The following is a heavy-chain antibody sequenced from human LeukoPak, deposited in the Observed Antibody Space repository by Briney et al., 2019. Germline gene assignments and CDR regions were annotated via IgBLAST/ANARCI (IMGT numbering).Heavy chain of an antibody. D-gene: IGHD6-13*01. J-gene: IGHJ6*02. Sequence: SETLSLTCTVSGGSVSSGSYYWSWIRQPPGKGLEWIGYIYYSGSTNYNPSLKSRVTISVDTSKNQFSLKLSSVTAADTAVYYCARAAAAVSDMDVWGQGTTVTVSS. CDR3: ARAAAAVSDMDV. V-gene: IGHV4-61*01. CDR1: GGSVSSGSYY. CDR2: IYYSGST.